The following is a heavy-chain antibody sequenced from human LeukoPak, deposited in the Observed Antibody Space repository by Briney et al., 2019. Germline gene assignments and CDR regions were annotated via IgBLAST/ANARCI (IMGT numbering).Heavy chain of an antibody. Sequence: NTSETLSLTCAVYGGSFSGYYWGWIRQPPGKGLEWIGEINHSGSTNYNPSLKSRVTISVDTSKNQFSLKLSSVTAADTAVYYCARGSKHDYGDYYDYWGQGTLVTVSS. CDR1: GGSFSGYY. CDR2: INHSGST. J-gene: IGHJ4*02. V-gene: IGHV4-34*01. D-gene: IGHD4-17*01. CDR3: ARGSKHDYGDYYDY.